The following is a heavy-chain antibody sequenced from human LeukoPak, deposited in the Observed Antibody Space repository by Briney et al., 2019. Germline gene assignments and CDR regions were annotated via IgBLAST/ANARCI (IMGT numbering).Heavy chain of an antibody. Sequence: GGSLRLSCAASGFTFSSYAMSWVRPAPGKGREWVGRIKSNTDGGTTDYAAPVKGRFTISRDDSKNTLYLQMNSLKTEDTAVYYCTTGANYYDSSGYYYFDYWGQGTLVTVSS. J-gene: IGHJ4*02. CDR3: TTGANYYDSSGYYYFDY. D-gene: IGHD3-22*01. V-gene: IGHV3-15*01. CDR2: IKSNTDGGTT. CDR1: GFTFSSYA.